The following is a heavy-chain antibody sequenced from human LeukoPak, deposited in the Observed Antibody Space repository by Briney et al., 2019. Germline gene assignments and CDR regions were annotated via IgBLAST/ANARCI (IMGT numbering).Heavy chain of an antibody. V-gene: IGHV4-59*08. CDR1: GGSISSYY. D-gene: IGHD3-16*01. CDR2: IYYSGST. CDR3: GSHADYGWGRGDFAP. Sequence: SETLSLTCTVSGGSISSYYWSWIRQPPGKGLEWIGYIYYSGSTNYNPSLKSRVTISVDTSKNQFSLKLSSVTAADTAVYYCGSHADYGWGRGDFAPGGQEPLATVS. J-gene: IGHJ5*02.